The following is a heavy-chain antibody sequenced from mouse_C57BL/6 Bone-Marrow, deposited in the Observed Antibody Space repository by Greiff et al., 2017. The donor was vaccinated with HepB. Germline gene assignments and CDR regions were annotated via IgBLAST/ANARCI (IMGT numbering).Heavy chain of an antibody. Sequence: QVQLQQSGAELVRPGSSVKLSCKASGYTFTSYWMHWVKQRPIQGLEWIGNIDPSDSETHYNQKFKDKATLTVDKSSSTAYMQLSSLTSEDSAVYYCARLSRAMDYWGQGTSVTVSS. J-gene: IGHJ4*01. CDR2: IDPSDSET. V-gene: IGHV1-52*01. CDR3: ARLSRAMDY. CDR1: GYTFTSYW.